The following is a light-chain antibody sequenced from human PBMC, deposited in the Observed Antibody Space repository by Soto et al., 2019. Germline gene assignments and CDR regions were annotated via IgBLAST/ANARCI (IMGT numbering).Light chain of an antibody. CDR3: QQYGSSSWT. V-gene: IGKV3-20*01. Sequence: DIVFTQSPGTLSLSPGERATLCCRASQSVSSSYFAWYQQRFGQAPRLLIYGASSRATGIPDRFSGSGSGTDFTLTISRLEPEDFAVYYCQQYGSSSWTFGQGTKVDIK. CDR1: QSVSSSY. CDR2: GAS. J-gene: IGKJ1*01.